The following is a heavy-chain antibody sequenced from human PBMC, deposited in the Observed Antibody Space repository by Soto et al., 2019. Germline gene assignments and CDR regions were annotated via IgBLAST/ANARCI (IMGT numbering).Heavy chain of an antibody. CDR2: ISHSGST. V-gene: IGHV4-31*03. D-gene: IGHD2-2*02. CDR1: GGSISSAAYY. Sequence: QVQLQESGPGLVKPSQTLSLTCTVSGGSISSAAYYWSWIRQHPGKGLERIGYISHSGSTYYNPSLKSRVIISVDTSKNQSSLSLTSVTAADTAVYYCAREYTYGSNFFDCWGQGALVTVSS. CDR3: AREYTYGSNFFDC. J-gene: IGHJ4*02.